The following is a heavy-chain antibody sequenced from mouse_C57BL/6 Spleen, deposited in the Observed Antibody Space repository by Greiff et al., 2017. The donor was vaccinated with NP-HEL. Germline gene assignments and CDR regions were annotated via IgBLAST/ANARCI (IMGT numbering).Heavy chain of an antibody. CDR1: GYTFTSYW. D-gene: IGHD1-2*01. Sequence: VQLQQPGAELVRPGSSVKLSCKASGYTFTSYWMDWVKQRPGQGLEWIGNIYPSDSETHYNQKFKDKATLTVDKSSSTAYMQLSSLTSEDSAVYYCARSFTTAFDYWGQGTTLTVSS. CDR3: ARSFTTAFDY. CDR2: IYPSDSET. V-gene: IGHV1-61*01. J-gene: IGHJ2*01.